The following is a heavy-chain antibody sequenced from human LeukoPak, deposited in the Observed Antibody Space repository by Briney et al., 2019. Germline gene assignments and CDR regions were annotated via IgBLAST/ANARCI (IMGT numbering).Heavy chain of an antibody. Sequence: GGSLRLSCAASGFNFSTFGIHWVRQAPGKGLEWVTFIGSDGNKKYYVDSVKGRFTVSRDNSKNTLYLQMNSLRAEDTAVYYCAKLTYGDYVSVDYWGQGTLVTVSS. D-gene: IGHD4-17*01. V-gene: IGHV3-30*02. J-gene: IGHJ4*02. CDR2: IGSDGNKK. CDR1: GFNFSTFG. CDR3: AKLTYGDYVSVDY.